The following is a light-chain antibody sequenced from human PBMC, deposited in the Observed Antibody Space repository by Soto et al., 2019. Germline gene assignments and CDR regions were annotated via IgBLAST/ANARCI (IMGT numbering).Light chain of an antibody. CDR2: AAS. CDR3: QQYDERPPNRS. V-gene: IGKV3-15*01. Sequence: EIVMTQSPATLSVSPGERATLSCRASQSVSTNLAWYQQKPGQAPRLLIYAASVRATGIPARFSGSGSGTEFTLTISSLQSEDFAVYYCQQYDERPPNRSLGGGTKVEIK. J-gene: IGKJ4*01. CDR1: QSVSTN.